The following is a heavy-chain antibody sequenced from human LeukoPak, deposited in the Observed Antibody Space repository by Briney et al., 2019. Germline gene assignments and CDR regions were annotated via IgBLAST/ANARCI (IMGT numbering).Heavy chain of an antibody. D-gene: IGHD6-6*01. CDR1: GFTFSSYW. CDR3: ARYSSSPNDAFDI. CDR2: INSDGSST. V-gene: IGHV3-74*01. J-gene: IGHJ3*02. Sequence: GRSLRLSCAASGFTFSSYWMHWVRQAPGKGLVWVSRINSDGSSTSYADSVKGRFTISRDNAKNTLFLQMNSLRAEDTAVYYCARYSSSPNDAFDIWGQGTMVTVSS.